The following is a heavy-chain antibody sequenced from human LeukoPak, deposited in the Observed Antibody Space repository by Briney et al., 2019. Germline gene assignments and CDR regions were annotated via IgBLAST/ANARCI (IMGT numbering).Heavy chain of an antibody. D-gene: IGHD3-3*01. CDR1: GYTFTGYY. V-gene: IGHV1-2*02. Sequence: GASVKVSCKASGYTFTGYYMHWVRQAPGQGLERMGWINPNSGGTNYAQKFQGRVTMTRETSISTAYMELSRLRSDDTAVYYCARGSDDFWSGYSPSYWGQGTLVTVSS. J-gene: IGHJ4*02. CDR2: INPNSGGT. CDR3: ARGSDDFWSGYSPSY.